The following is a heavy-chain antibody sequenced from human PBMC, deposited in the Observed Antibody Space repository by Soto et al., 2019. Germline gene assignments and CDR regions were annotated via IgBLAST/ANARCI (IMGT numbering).Heavy chain of an antibody. D-gene: IGHD6-19*01. Sequence: SETLSLTYTVSGGSISSYYWSWLRQPQGKGLEWIGYIYYSGSTNYNPSIKSRVTISVDTSKNQFSLKLSSVTAADSAVFYCARLIYSSGWYGSWFDPWGQGTLVTVSS. CDR2: IYYSGST. CDR1: GGSISSYY. CDR3: ARLIYSSGWYGSWFDP. V-gene: IGHV4-59*01. J-gene: IGHJ5*02.